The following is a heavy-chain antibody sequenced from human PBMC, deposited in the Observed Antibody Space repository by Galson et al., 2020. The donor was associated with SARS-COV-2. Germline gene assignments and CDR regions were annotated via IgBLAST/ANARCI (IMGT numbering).Heavy chain of an antibody. Sequence: GGSLRLSCAASGFTFSSYSMNWVRQAPGKGLEWVSSISSSSSYIYYADSVKGLFTISRDNAKNSLYLQMNSLRAEDTAVYYGARGPYYYDSSGATGLCDYWGQGALVTVSS. D-gene: IGHD3-22*01. CDR1: GFTFSSYS. J-gene: IGHJ4*02. CDR2: ISSSSSYI. CDR3: ARGPYYYDSSGATGLCDY. V-gene: IGHV3-21*01.